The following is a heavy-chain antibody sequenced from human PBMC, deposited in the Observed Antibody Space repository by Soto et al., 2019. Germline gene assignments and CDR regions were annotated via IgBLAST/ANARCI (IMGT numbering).Heavy chain of an antibody. J-gene: IGHJ4*02. CDR3: AKGPPLLWFGELPPTPLDY. V-gene: IGHV3-23*01. Sequence: GVLRLSCAASGFTFSSYAMSWVRQAPGKGLEWVSAISGSGGSTYYADSVKGRFTISRDNSKNTLYLQMNSLRAEDTAVYYCAKGPPLLWFGELPPTPLDYWGQGTLVTVSS. D-gene: IGHD3-10*01. CDR2: ISGSGGST. CDR1: GFTFSSYA.